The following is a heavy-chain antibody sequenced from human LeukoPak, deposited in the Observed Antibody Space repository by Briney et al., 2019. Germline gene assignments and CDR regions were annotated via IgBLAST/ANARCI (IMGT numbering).Heavy chain of an antibody. V-gene: IGHV1-18*01. D-gene: IGHD4-17*01. CDR3: ARVEAPFYGDYGALYYYYGMDV. CDR2: ISAYNGNT. J-gene: IGHJ6*02. Sequence: GASVKVSCKASGYTFTSYGISWVRQAPGQGLGWVGWISAYNGNTNYAQKLQGRVTMTTDTSTSTAYMELRSLRSDDTAVYYGARVEAPFYGDYGALYYYYGMDVWGQGTTVTVSS. CDR1: GYTFTSYG.